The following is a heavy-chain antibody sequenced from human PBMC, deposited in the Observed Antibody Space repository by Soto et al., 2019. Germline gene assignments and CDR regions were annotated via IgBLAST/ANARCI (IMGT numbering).Heavy chain of an antibody. CDR2: FFSGGST. D-gene: IGHD1-26*01. Sequence: EVQLVESGGALVQLGGSLGLSVQAPELPVVVGKLRWSGRPQGRGLEGVSLFFSGGSTYYADSVKGRFTMSRDNSKNTLFLQMNSVRADDTAMYYCARESSSGNSYFDYWGRGTLVAVSS. J-gene: IGHJ4*02. V-gene: IGHV3-66*01. CDR1: ELPVVVGK. CDR3: ARESSSGNSYFDY.